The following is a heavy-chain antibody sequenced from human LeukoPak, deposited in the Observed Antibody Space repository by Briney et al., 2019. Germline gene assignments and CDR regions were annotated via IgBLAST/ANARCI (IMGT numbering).Heavy chain of an antibody. CDR1: GFTFSIFG. CDR2: IYSGGST. D-gene: IGHD3-22*01. Sequence: GGSLRLSCAASGFTFSIFGMHWVRQAPGKGLEWVSVIYSGGSTYYADSVKGRFTISRDNSKNTLYLQMNSLRAEDTAVYYCAREHDSSGGIMGYWGQGTLVTVSS. V-gene: IGHV3-53*01. J-gene: IGHJ4*02. CDR3: AREHDSSGGIMGY.